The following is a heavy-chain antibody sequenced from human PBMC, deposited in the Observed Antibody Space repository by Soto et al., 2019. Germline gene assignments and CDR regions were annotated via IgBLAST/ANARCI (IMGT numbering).Heavy chain of an antibody. CDR1: GGSVSSGSYY. Sequence: SETLSLTCTVSGGSVSSGSYYWSWIRQPPGKGLEWIGYIYYSGSTNYNPSLKSRVTISVDTSKNQFSLKLSSVTAADTAVYYCARAGTWYYYYGMDVWGQGTTVTVSS. J-gene: IGHJ6*01. D-gene: IGHD6-13*01. CDR2: IYYSGST. V-gene: IGHV4-61*01. CDR3: ARAGTWYYYYGMDV.